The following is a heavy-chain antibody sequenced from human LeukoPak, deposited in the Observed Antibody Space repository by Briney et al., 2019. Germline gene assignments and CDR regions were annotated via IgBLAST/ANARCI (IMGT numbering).Heavy chain of an antibody. CDR2: ICHDGSNK. CDR1: GFTFSSYG. Sequence: PGGSLRLSCAASGFTFSSYGMHWVRQAPGKGLEWVAVICHDGSNKYYADSVKGRFTISRDNSKNTLYLQMNSLRAEDTAVYYYAREPGSSSWYQLYYYYYGMDVWGQGTTVTVSS. CDR3: AREPGSSSWYQLYYYYYGMDV. J-gene: IGHJ6*02. D-gene: IGHD6-13*01. V-gene: IGHV3-33*01.